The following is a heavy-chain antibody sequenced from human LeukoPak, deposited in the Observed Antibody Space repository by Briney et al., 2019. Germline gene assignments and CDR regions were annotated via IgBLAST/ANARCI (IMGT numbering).Heavy chain of an antibody. Sequence: SETLSLTCTVSGGSISSGGYYWSWIRQHPGKGLEWIGYIYYSGSTNYNPFLKSRVTISVDTSKNQFSLKLSSVTAADTAVYYCARTIAVAGTLYYYYYYGMDVWGQGTTVTVSS. CDR2: IYYSGST. CDR3: ARTIAVAGTLYYYYYYGMDV. D-gene: IGHD6-19*01. CDR1: GGSISSGGYY. V-gene: IGHV4-61*08. J-gene: IGHJ6*02.